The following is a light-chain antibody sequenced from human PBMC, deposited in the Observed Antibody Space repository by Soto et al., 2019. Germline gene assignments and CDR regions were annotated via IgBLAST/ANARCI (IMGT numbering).Light chain of an antibody. CDR2: KAS. CDR3: QQYNSYPYT. Sequence: DIQMTQSPSTLSASVGDRVTITCRASQSISSRLAWYQQKPGKAPKLLIYKASSLESGVPSRFSGSGSGTEFTLTISSLQPDDFATYYCQQYNSYPYTVGQGTKVDSK. V-gene: IGKV1-5*03. J-gene: IGKJ2*01. CDR1: QSISSR.